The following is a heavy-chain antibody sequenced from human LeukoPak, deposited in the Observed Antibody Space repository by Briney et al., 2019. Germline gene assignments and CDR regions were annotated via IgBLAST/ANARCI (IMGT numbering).Heavy chain of an antibody. D-gene: IGHD3-10*01. J-gene: IGHJ6*03. CDR1: GFTFSSYG. V-gene: IGHV3-23*01. CDR3: AKGGAVSSKSITMVRGTRRYSYYMDV. Sequence: GGSLRLSCGASGFTFSSYGVSWVRQAPGKGLEWVSSVSGSGESTYYADSVKGRFTISRDNSKNMLYLQMNSLKAEDTAVYYCAKGGAVSSKSITMVRGTRRYSYYMDVWAKGTTVTISS. CDR2: VSGSGEST.